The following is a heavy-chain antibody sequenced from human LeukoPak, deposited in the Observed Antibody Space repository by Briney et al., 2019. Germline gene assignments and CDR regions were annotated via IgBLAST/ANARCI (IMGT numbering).Heavy chain of an antibody. CDR1: GFTFSSFA. V-gene: IGHV3-23*01. CDR3: ARAEVGYSSAWNNY. J-gene: IGHJ4*02. D-gene: IGHD6-19*01. CDR2: ISGSGGST. Sequence: GGSLRLSCAASGFTFSSFAMSWVRQAPGKGLEWVSVISGSGGSTYYADSVKGRFTISRDNSKSTLYLQMSSLRADDTAVYYCARAEVGYSSAWNNYWGQGTLVTVSS.